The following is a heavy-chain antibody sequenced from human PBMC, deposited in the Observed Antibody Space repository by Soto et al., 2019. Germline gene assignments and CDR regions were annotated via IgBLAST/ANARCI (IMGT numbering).Heavy chain of an antibody. CDR1: GYTFTSYG. CDR3: ARNMGSGSYYDRIVDYYYYGMDV. CDR2: ISAYNGNT. J-gene: IGHJ6*02. V-gene: IGHV1-18*04. D-gene: IGHD3-10*01. Sequence: EASVKVSCKASGYTFTSYGISWVRQAPGQGLEWMGWISAYNGNTNYAQKPQGRVTMTTDTSTSTAYMELRSLRSDDTAAYYCARNMGSGSYYDRIVDYYYYGMDVWGQGTTVTVSS.